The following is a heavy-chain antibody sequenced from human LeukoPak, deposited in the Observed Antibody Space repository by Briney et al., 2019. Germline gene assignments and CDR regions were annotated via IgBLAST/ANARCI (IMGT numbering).Heavy chain of an antibody. CDR3: ARGYGSGSYYNLQLGFDP. CDR1: GGSFSGYY. D-gene: IGHD3-10*01. V-gene: IGHV4-34*01. Sequence: SETLSLTCAVYGGSFSGYYWSWIRQPPGKGLEWIGEINHSGSTNYNPSLKSRVTVSVDTSKNQFSLKLSSVTAADTAVYYYARGYGSGSYYNLQLGFDPWGQGTLVTVSS. J-gene: IGHJ5*02. CDR2: INHSGST.